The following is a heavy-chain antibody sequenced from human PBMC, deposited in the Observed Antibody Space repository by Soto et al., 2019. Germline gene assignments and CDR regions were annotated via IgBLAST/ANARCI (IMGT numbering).Heavy chain of an antibody. CDR3: ARLICGGDCYRHYFDY. Sequence: EVQLVESGGGLVQPGGSLRLSCAASGFTFSSYWMSWVRQAPGKGLEWVANIKQDGSEKYYVDSVKGRFTISRDNAKNSLYLQMNRLRAEDTAVYYCARLICGGDCYRHYFDYWGQGTLVTVSS. J-gene: IGHJ4*02. CDR2: IKQDGSEK. V-gene: IGHV3-7*04. CDR1: GFTFSSYW. D-gene: IGHD2-21*02.